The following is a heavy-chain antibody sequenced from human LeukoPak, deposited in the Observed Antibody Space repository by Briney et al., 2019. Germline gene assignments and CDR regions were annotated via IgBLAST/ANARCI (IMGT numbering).Heavy chain of an antibody. V-gene: IGHV1-69*04. J-gene: IGHJ4*02. Sequence: SVTVSCKASGYTFTSYGISWVRQAPGQGLEWMGRIIPILGIANYAQKFQGRVTITADKSTSTAYMELSSLRSEDTAVYYCARVGGDGYRFDYWGQGTLVTVSS. CDR1: GYTFTSYG. D-gene: IGHD5-24*01. CDR2: IIPILGIA. CDR3: ARVGGDGYRFDY.